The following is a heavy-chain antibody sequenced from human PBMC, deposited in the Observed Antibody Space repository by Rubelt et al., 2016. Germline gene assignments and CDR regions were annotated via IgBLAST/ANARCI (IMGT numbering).Heavy chain of an antibody. CDR1: GGSFSGYY. CDR3: ARGRKQMKMVVAARYGMDV. J-gene: IGHJ6*02. D-gene: IGHD2-15*01. V-gene: IGHV4-34*01. CDR2: INHSGST. Sequence: QVQLQQWGAGLLKPSETLSLTCAVYGGSFSGYYWSWIRQPPGKGLEWIGEINHSGSTNYNPSLKSRVTISVDTSKNQFSLKLSSVTAADTAVYYCARGRKQMKMVVAARYGMDVWGQGTTVTVSS.